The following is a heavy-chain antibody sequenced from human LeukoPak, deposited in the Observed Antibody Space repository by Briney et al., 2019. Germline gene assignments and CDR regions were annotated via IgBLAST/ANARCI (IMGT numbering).Heavy chain of an antibody. Sequence: GGSLRLSCAASGFTFSSYGMHWVRQAPGKGLEWVAFIRYDGSNKYYADSVKGRFTISRDKSKNTLYLQMNSLRAEDTAVYYCASRYCSGGSCYSVFWFDPWGQGTLVTVSS. CDR3: ASRYCSGGSCYSVFWFDP. V-gene: IGHV3-30*02. CDR2: IRYDGSNK. J-gene: IGHJ5*02. D-gene: IGHD2-15*01. CDR1: GFTFSSYG.